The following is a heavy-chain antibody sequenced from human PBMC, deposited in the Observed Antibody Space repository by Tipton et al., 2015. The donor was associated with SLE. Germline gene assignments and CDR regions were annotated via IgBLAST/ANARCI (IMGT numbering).Heavy chain of an antibody. D-gene: IGHD5-18*01. J-gene: IGHJ4*02. CDR3: AVLDVDTAMSYYFDY. CDR1: GYGFTSYW. Sequence: QSGAEVKKPGESLKISCKGSGYGFTSYWIGWVRQMPGKGLEWMGIIYPGDSDTRYSPSFQGQVTISADKSISTAYLQWSSLKASDTAMYYCAVLDVDTAMSYYFDYWGQGTLVTVSS. V-gene: IGHV5-51*03. CDR2: IYPGDSDT.